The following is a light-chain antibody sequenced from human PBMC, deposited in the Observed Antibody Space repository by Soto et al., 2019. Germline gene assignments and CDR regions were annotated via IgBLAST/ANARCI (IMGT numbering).Light chain of an antibody. Sequence: QSALTQPASVSGSPGQSITLSCSGTSSDIGAYDYVSWYQQHPGRDPKLIIDEVSHRFSGLSYRFSGSKSGNTASLTIAGLQAEDEGDYYCTSFAPGRIYVFGSGTKVTVL. V-gene: IGLV2-14*03. CDR2: EVS. J-gene: IGLJ1*01. CDR3: TSFAPGRIYV. CDR1: SSDIGAYDY.